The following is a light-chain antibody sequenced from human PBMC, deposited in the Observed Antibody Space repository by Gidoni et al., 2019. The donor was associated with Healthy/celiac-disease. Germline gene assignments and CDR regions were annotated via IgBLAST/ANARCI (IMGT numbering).Light chain of an antibody. V-gene: IGKV1-39*01. J-gene: IGKJ1*01. Sequence: DIQMTQSPSSLSASVGDRVTITCRASQSISSYLNWYQQKQGKAPKLLIYAASSLQSGVPSRFSGSGSGKDFTLTISSLQPEDFATYYCRQGYSTPWTFGQGTRVEIK. CDR3: RQGYSTPWT. CDR1: QSISSY. CDR2: AAS.